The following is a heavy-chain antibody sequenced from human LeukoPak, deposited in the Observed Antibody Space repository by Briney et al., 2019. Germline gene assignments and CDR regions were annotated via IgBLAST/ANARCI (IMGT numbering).Heavy chain of an antibody. D-gene: IGHD3-10*01. CDR3: ARNSGGRRSGNYDFDY. V-gene: IGHV4-30-2*01. CDR1: VGPVSSGAYS. J-gene: IGHJ4*02. Sequence: PSQTLSLTCAVSVGPVSSGAYSGSWIRQPPRKGLEWIGYIYHSGNTYYNPSLKSRVTISVDSSKNQFSLKLSSVTAADTAVYYCARNSGGRRSGNYDFDYWGQGTLVTVSS. CDR2: IYHSGNT.